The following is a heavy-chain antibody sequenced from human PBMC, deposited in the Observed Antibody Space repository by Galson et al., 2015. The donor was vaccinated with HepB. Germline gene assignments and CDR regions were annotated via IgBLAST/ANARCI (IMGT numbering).Heavy chain of an antibody. Sequence: SLRLSCAASGFTFSSYWMSWVRQAPGKGLEWVANIKQDGSEKYYVDSVKGRFTISRDNAKNSLYLQMNSLRAEDTAVYYCARVGSGQWLVPYFDYWGQGTLVTVSS. V-gene: IGHV3-7*01. CDR3: ARVGSGQWLVPYFDY. CDR2: IKQDGSEK. D-gene: IGHD6-19*01. J-gene: IGHJ4*02. CDR1: GFTFSSYW.